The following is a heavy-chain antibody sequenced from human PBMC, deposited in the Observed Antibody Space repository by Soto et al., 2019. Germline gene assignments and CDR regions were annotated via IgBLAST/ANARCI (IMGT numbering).Heavy chain of an antibody. CDR3: ARDKGTTCLDT. D-gene: IGHD1-26*01. Sequence: GGSLRLSCLASGFTFSNYAMSWVRQAPGKGLEWVSAISGSGGSAYYADSVKGRFTISRDNSKNTLFLQMDSLRAEDTAVYYCARDKGTTCLDTWGQGNMVTVSS. CDR2: ISGSGGSA. J-gene: IGHJ5*02. V-gene: IGHV3-23*01. CDR1: GFTFSNYA.